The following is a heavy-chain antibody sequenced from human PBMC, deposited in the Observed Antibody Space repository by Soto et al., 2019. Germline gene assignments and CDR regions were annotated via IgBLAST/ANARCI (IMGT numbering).Heavy chain of an antibody. V-gene: IGHV3-33*01. J-gene: IGHJ6*02. CDR1: GFTFSSYG. CDR2: IWYDGTNK. Sequence: QVQLVESGGGVDQPGRSLRLSCAASGFTFSSYGMHWVRQAPDKGLEWVAVIWYDGTNKYYTDSVKGRFTISRDNSKNTLYLQMNSLRAEDTAVYYCARDRGAVAGTRYYYGMDVWGQGTTVTVSS. D-gene: IGHD6-13*01. CDR3: ARDRGAVAGTRYYYGMDV.